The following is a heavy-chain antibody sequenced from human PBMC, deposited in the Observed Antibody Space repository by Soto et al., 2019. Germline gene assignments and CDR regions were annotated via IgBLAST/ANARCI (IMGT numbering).Heavy chain of an antibody. D-gene: IGHD2-15*01. CDR1: GFTFSDFY. CDR2: ISSSGSTI. CDR3: AREYITILVGPPGY. J-gene: IGHJ4*02. V-gene: IGHV3-11*01. Sequence: QVQLVESGGGLVKPGGSLRLSCAASGFTFSDFYMTWIRQAPGKGLEWVAYISSSGSTIFYAASVKGRFTISRDNANNSLFPEKTSLTAEDTAVYYSAREYITILVGPPGYWGQGTLVIVSS.